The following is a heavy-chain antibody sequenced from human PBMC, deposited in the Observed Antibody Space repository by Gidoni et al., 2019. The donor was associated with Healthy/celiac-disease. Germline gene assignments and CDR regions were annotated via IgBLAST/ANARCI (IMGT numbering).Heavy chain of an antibody. CDR1: GFTFSSYA. J-gene: IGHJ4*02. V-gene: IGHV3-30-3*01. Sequence: QVQLVESGGGVVQPGRSLRLSCAASGFTFSSYAMHWVRQAPGKGLEWVAVISYDGSNKYYADSVKGRFTISRDNSKNTPYLQMNSLRAEDTAVYYCARDWYCSSTSCYSYYFDYWGQGTLVTVSS. D-gene: IGHD2-2*01. CDR3: ARDWYCSSTSCYSYYFDY. CDR2: ISYDGSNK.